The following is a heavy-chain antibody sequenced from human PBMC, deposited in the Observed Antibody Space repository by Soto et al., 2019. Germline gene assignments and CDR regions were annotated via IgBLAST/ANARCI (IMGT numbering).Heavy chain of an antibody. CDR2: INPNSGGT. CDR3: ARDRFSSGWKGAFDI. D-gene: IGHD6-19*01. Sequence: ASVKVSCKASGYTFTGYYMHWVRQAPGQGLEWMGWINPNSGGTNYAQKFQGWVTMTGDTSISTAYMELSRLRSDDTAVYYCARDRFSSGWKGAFDIWGQGTMVTVSS. J-gene: IGHJ3*02. CDR1: GYTFTGYY. V-gene: IGHV1-2*04.